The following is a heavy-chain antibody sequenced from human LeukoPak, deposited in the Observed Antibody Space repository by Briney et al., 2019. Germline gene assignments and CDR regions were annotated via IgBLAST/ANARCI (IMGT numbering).Heavy chain of an antibody. V-gene: IGHV3-33*01. CDR3: ARDVDTSSHSSQLDP. CDR2: ISWNGSNK. J-gene: IGHJ5*02. CDR1: GFTFSTFG. D-gene: IGHD5-18*01. Sequence: PGGSLRLSCATAGFTFSTFGIHWVRQTPGKGLEWVSAISWNGSNKFYGDSVKGRFTISRDSSKNTVYLQMNSLRDEDTAVYYCARDVDTSSHSSQLDPWGQGTLVTVSS.